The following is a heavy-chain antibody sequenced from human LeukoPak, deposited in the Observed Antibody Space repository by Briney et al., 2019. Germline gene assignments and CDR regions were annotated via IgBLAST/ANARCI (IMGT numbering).Heavy chain of an antibody. Sequence: SETLSLTSILSGGSFSSYYWSWIRQPPGKGLEWIGYIYYSGSTNYNPSLKSRVTISVDTSKNQFSLKLSSVTAADTAVYYCARDRDGYNYPYYFDYWGQGTLVTVSS. D-gene: IGHD5-24*01. CDR1: GGSFSSYY. CDR3: ARDRDGYNYPYYFDY. V-gene: IGHV4-59*01. CDR2: IYYSGST. J-gene: IGHJ4*02.